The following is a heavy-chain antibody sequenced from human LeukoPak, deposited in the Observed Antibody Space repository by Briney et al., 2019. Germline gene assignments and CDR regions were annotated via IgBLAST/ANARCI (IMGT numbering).Heavy chain of an antibody. CDR3: AFSPLGFNYGFAY. J-gene: IGHJ4*02. CDR2: VSDTGGST. Sequence: QAGGSLRLSCAASAFTFGSYAMNWVRHPPGRGLEWVSAVSDTGGSTYYAPSVRGPFSIYRDDSQSTLYLQMNNLRADASAIYYCAFSPLGFNYGFAYWGQGTLVTVSS. D-gene: IGHD5-18*01. CDR1: AFTFGSYA. V-gene: IGHV3-23*01.